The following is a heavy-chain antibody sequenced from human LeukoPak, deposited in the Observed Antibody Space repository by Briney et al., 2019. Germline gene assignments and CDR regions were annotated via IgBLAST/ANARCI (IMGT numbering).Heavy chain of an antibody. J-gene: IGHJ4*02. V-gene: IGHV3-30*02. D-gene: IGHD4-23*01. CDR1: GFTFSSYG. CDR3: ATHTTVAYFDY. CDR2: IWYDGSNK. Sequence: GGSLRLSCAASGFTFSSYGMHWVRQAPGKGLEWVAVIWYDGSNKYYADSVKGRFTISRDNSKNTLYLQMNSLRAEDTAVYYCATHTTVAYFDYWGQGTLVTVSP.